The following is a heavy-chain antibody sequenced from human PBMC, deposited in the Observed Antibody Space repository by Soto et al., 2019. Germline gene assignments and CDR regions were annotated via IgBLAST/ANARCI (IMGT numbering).Heavy chain of an antibody. CDR1: GFTFSSYS. J-gene: IGHJ6*02. D-gene: IGHD3-3*01. CDR3: ALDSFRFRTAPQRPNMDV. V-gene: IGHV3-21*01. CDR2: ISSSSSYI. Sequence: PVGSLRLSCAASGFTFSSYSMNWVRQAPGKGLEWVSSISSSSSYIYYADSVKGRFTISRDNAKNSLYLQMNSLRAEDTAVYYCALDSFRFRTAPQRPNMDVWGQGTTVTVS.